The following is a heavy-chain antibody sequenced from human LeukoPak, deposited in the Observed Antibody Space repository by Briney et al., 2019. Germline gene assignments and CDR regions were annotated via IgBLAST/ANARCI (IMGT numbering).Heavy chain of an antibody. CDR3: ARGVTFGGVIVTHVDY. D-gene: IGHD3-16*02. CDR1: GFTFSSYS. V-gene: IGHV3-21*01. J-gene: IGHJ4*02. Sequence: GGSLRLSCAASGFTFSSYSMNWVRQAPGKGLEWVSSISSSSSYIYYADSVKGRFTISRDNAKNSLYLQMNSLRAEDTAVYYCARGVTFGGVIVTHVDYWGQGTLVTVSS. CDR2: ISSSSSYI.